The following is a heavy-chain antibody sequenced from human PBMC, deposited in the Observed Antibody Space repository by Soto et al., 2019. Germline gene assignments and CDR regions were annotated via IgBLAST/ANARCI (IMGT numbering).Heavy chain of an antibody. CDR1: GFTFSSYA. Sequence: PGGSLRLSCAASGFTFSSYAMSWVRQAPGKGLEWVSAISGSGGSTYYADSVKGRFTISRDNSKNTLYLQMNSLRAEDTAVYYCAKVKTAAVLRFLEWLPYYFDYWGQGTLVTVYS. D-gene: IGHD3-3*01. V-gene: IGHV3-23*01. CDR2: ISGSGGST. J-gene: IGHJ4*02. CDR3: AKVKTAAVLRFLEWLPYYFDY.